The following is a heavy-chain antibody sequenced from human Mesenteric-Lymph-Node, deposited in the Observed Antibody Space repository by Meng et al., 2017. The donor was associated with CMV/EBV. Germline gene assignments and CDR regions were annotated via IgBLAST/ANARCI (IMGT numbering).Heavy chain of an antibody. D-gene: IGHD3-22*01. V-gene: IGHV3-23*01. Sequence: GGSLRLSCAASGFTFSNSDMNWVRQAPGKGLEWISAISGSGTSTYYADSVKGRFTISRDDSKNTVFLQMDSLRAEDTAVYYCARDQHYYGSSDYFDAFDIWGQGTMVTVSS. CDR3: ARDQHYYGSSDYFDAFDI. CDR2: ISGSGTST. CDR1: GFTFSNSD. J-gene: IGHJ3*02.